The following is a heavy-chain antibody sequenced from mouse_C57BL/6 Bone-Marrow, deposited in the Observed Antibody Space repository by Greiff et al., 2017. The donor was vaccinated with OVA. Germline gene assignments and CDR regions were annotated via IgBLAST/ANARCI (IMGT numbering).Heavy chain of an antibody. J-gene: IGHJ1*03. Sequence: VQLQQSGAELVKPGASVKISCKASGYAFSSYWMNWVKQRPGKGLEWIGQIYPGDGDTNYNGKFKGKATLTADKSSSTAYMQLSSLTSEDSAVYFCARSGGSSYPFWYFGVWGTGTTVTVSS. CDR3: ARSGGSSYPFWYFGV. D-gene: IGHD1-1*01. V-gene: IGHV1-80*01. CDR2: IYPGDGDT. CDR1: GYAFSSYW.